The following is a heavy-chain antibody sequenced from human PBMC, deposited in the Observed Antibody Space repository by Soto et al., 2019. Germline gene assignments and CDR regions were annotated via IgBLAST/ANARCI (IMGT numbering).Heavy chain of an antibody. CDR3: ARWFGETPWDWFDP. J-gene: IGHJ5*02. CDR1: GGSISSGGYY. D-gene: IGHD3-10*01. V-gene: IGHV4-31*03. CDR2: IYYSGST. Sequence: PSETLSLTCTVSGGSISSGGYYWSWIRQHPGKGLEWIGYIYYSGSTYYNPSLKSRVTISVDTPKNQFSLKLSSVTAADTAVYYCARWFGETPWDWFDPWGQGTLVTVSS.